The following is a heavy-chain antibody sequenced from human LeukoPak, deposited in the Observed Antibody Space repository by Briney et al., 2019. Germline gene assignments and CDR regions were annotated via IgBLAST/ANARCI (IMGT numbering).Heavy chain of an antibody. J-gene: IGHJ4*02. CDR1: GYTFTGYY. Sequence: ASVKVFCKASGYTFTGYYMHWVRQAPGQGLEWMGWINPNSGGTNYAQKFQGRVTMTRDTSISTAYMELSRLRSDDTAVYYCARDRGDFWSGYRDYWGQGTLVTVSS. D-gene: IGHD3-3*01. CDR3: ARDRGDFWSGYRDY. V-gene: IGHV1-2*02. CDR2: INPNSGGT.